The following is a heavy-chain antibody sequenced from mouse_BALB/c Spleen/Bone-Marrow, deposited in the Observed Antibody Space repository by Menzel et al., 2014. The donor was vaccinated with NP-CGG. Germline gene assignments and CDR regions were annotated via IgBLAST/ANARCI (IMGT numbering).Heavy chain of an antibody. CDR1: GYSFTSYW. CDR2: IHLSDSES. Sequence: VQLQQSGAELVRPGDSVKLSCKASGYSFTSYWMKWVKQRPGKGIEWIGMIHLSDSESRLNQKFKDKATLTVDKSSSTAYMQLSSPTSEDSAVYYCTRYDLTTRAFAYWGQGTLVTVSA. CDR3: TRYDLTTRAFAY. V-gene: IGHV1S127*01. J-gene: IGHJ3*01. D-gene: IGHD3-3*01.